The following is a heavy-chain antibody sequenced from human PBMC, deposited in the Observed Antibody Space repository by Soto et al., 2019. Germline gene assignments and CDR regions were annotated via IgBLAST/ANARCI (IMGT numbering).Heavy chain of an antibody. CDR3: ARGKYSGYDTGMVVVYRGSEAGY. V-gene: IGHV1-8*01. D-gene: IGHD5-12*01. Sequence: QVQLVQSGAEVKKPGASVKVSCKASGYTFTSYDINWVRQATGQGLEWMGWMKRNSGNTGYAQKFQGRVTMRMNTSISTAYMELRSLRSEDTAVYYGARGKYSGYDTGMVVVYRGSEAGYYGQGPLVTVSS. CDR1: GYTFTSYD. CDR2: MKRNSGNT. J-gene: IGHJ4*02.